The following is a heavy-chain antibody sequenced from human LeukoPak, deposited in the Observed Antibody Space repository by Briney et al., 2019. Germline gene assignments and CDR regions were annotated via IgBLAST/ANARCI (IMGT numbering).Heavy chain of an antibody. J-gene: IGHJ4*02. Sequence: GGTLRLSCAASGFTFSNYGMSWVRQAPGKGLEWVGRIKSKTDGGTTDYAAPVKGRFTISRDDSKNTLYLQMNSLKTEDTAVYYCTTDSCIVGATTDYWGQGTLVTVSS. D-gene: IGHD1-26*01. CDR3: TTDSCIVGATTDY. CDR2: IKSKTDGGTT. V-gene: IGHV3-15*01. CDR1: GFTFSNYG.